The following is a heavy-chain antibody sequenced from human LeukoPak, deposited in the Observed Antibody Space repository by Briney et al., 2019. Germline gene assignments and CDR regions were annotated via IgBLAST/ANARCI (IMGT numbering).Heavy chain of an antibody. CDR3: ARTRPSKLRFDY. Sequence: PGGSLRLSCAASGFTFSSYSMNWVRQAPGKGLEWVSSISGSSSYIYYADSVKGRFTISRDNAKNSLYLQMNSLRAEDTAVYYCARTRPSKLRFDYWGQGTLVTVSS. CDR2: ISGSSSYI. V-gene: IGHV3-21*01. J-gene: IGHJ4*02. D-gene: IGHD3-10*01. CDR1: GFTFSSYS.